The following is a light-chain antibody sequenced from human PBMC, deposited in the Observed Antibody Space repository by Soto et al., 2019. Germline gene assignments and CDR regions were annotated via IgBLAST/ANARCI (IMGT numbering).Light chain of an antibody. Sequence: QPVLTQPASVSGSPGQSITISCTGTSSDVGGYMYVSWYQQHPGKAPKLMIYDVTNRPSGVSNRFSGFKSGNTAFLTISGLQAEDEADYYCSSYTSSNTLVFGGGTKVTVL. V-gene: IGLV2-14*01. J-gene: IGLJ2*01. CDR1: SSDVGGYMY. CDR2: DVT. CDR3: SSYTSSNTLV.